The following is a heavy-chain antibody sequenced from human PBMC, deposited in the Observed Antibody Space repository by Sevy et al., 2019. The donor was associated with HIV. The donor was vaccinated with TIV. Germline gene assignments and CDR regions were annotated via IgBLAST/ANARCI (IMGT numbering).Heavy chain of an antibody. V-gene: IGHV1-2*02. CDR3: ARGFYYYDSSGYYWP. CDR1: GYTFTGYY. CDR2: INPNSGGT. Sequence: ASVKVSCKASGYTFTGYYMHWVRQAPGQGLEWMGWINPNSGGTNYAQKFQGRVTMTRDTSISTAYMELSRLRSDDTAVYYCARGFYYYDSSGYYWPWGQGTLVTDSS. D-gene: IGHD3-22*01. J-gene: IGHJ5*02.